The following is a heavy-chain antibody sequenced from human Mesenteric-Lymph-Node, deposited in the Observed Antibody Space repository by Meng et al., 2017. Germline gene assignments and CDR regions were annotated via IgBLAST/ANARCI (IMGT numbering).Heavy chain of an antibody. CDR1: GSTFTSHG. CDR2: IIPIFGTA. D-gene: IGHD7-27*01. V-gene: IGHV1-69*13. Sequence: SVKVSCKASGSTFTSHGFSWVRQAPGQGLEWMGGIIPIFGTANYAQKFQGRVTITADESTSTAYMELSSLRSEDTAVYYCASAAWGSGWYFDLWGRGTLVTVSS. CDR3: ASAAWGSGWYFDL. J-gene: IGHJ2*01.